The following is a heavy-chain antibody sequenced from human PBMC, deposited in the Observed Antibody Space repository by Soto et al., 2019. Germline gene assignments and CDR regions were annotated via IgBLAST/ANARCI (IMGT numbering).Heavy chain of an antibody. V-gene: IGHV3-23*01. CDR1: GFPFSSYA. D-gene: IGHD3-3*01. CDR2: IGGSGGDT. J-gene: IGHJ4*02. Sequence: GGSLRLSCAASGFPFSSYAMSWVRQAPGKGLEWVSGIGGSGGDTFYDDSVKGRFTVSRDNGENTLYLQLNSLRVDDSAIYYCARRTWRGRADYWGQGILVTVSS. CDR3: ARRTWRGRADY.